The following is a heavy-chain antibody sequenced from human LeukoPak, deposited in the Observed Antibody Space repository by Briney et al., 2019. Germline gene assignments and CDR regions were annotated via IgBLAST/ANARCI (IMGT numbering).Heavy chain of an antibody. J-gene: IGHJ3*02. Sequence: SETLSLTCAVYGGSFSGYYWSWILQPPGKGLVWIGEINHSGSTNYNPSLKSRVTMSVDTSKNQFSLKLSSVTAADTAVYYCARDLMDNYDSSGYYDKPDAFDIWGQGTMVTVSS. CDR1: GGSFSGYY. CDR3: ARDLMDNYDSSGYYDKPDAFDI. V-gene: IGHV4-34*01. D-gene: IGHD3-22*01. CDR2: INHSGST.